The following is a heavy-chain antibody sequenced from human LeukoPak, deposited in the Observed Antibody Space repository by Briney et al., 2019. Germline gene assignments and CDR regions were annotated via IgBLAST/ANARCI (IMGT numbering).Heavy chain of an antibody. D-gene: IGHD6-19*01. Sequence: ASGKVSCKASGYTFTSYYMHWVRQAPGQGLEWMGIINPSGGSTSYAQKFQGRVTMTRDKSISTAYLQWSSLKASDTAMYYCARRGYSSGWYWFDPWGQGTLVTVYS. CDR3: ARRGYSSGWYWFDP. CDR2: INPSGGST. CDR1: GYTFTSYY. J-gene: IGHJ5*02. V-gene: IGHV1-46*01.